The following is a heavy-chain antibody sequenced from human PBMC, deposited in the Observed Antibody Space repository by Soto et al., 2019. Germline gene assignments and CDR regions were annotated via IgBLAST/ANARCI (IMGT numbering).Heavy chain of an antibody. Sequence: XESLRLSCAASGLTFSSYAMSWVRQAPGKGLEWVSAISGSGGSTYYADSVKGRFTISRDNSKNTLYLQMNSLRAEDTAVYYCAKDHQWLVRGPFDYWGQGTLVTVSS. CDR1: GLTFSSYA. V-gene: IGHV3-23*01. J-gene: IGHJ4*02. CDR2: ISGSGGST. D-gene: IGHD6-19*01. CDR3: AKDHQWLVRGPFDY.